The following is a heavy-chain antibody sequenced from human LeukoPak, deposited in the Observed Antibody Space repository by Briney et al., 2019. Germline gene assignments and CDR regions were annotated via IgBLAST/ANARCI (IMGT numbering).Heavy chain of an antibody. CDR1: GFTFSSYG. CDR2: ISYDGSNK. D-gene: IGHD6-13*01. Sequence: PGRSLRLSCAASGFTFSSYGMHWVRQAPGKGLEWVAVISYDGSNKYYADSVKGRFTISSDNSKNTLYLQMNSLRAEDTAVYYCAKEGHGSSLDYWGQGTLVTVSS. J-gene: IGHJ4*02. V-gene: IGHV3-30*18. CDR3: AKEGHGSSLDY.